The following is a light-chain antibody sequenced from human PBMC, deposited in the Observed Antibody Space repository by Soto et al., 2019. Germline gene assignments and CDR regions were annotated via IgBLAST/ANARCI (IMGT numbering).Light chain of an antibody. Sequence: EIALTQSPGTLSLSPGERVTLSCRASQSVTGSYLAWYQQKPGQAPRLLIYGASTRATGIPARFSGSGSGTEFTLTISSLQSEDFAVYYCQQSYNWPWTFGQGTKVDIK. CDR3: QQSYNWPWT. V-gene: IGKV3-15*01. CDR2: GAS. CDR1: QSVTGSY. J-gene: IGKJ1*01.